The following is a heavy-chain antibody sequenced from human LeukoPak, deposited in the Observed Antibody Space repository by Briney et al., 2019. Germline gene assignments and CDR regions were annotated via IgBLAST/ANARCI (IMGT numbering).Heavy chain of an antibody. Sequence: AVMVSCKASAGTFSSYAISWGGQEPGQGRQWMGGIIPIFGTANYAQKFQGRVTITAGESTSTAYMELSSLRSEDTAVYYCARTDLGNVAFDYWGQGTLVTVSS. CDR3: ARTDLGNVAFDY. CDR2: IIPIFGTA. J-gene: IGHJ4*02. V-gene: IGHV1-69*13. CDR1: AGTFSSYA. D-gene: IGHD2-2*03.